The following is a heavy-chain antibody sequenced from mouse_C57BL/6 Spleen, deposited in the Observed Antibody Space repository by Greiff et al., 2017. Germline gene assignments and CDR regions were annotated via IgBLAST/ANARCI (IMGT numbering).Heavy chain of an antibody. CDR2: INPYNGGT. CDR1: GYTFTDYY. CDR3: ARGITTVVDYYAMDY. V-gene: IGHV1-19*01. J-gene: IGHJ4*01. Sequence: EVKLVESGPVLVKPGASVKMSCKASGYTFTDYYMNWVKQSHGKSLEWIGVINPYNGGTSYNQKFKGKATLTVDKSSSTAYMELNSLTSEDSAVYYCARGITTVVDYYAMDYWGQGTSVTVSS. D-gene: IGHD1-1*01.